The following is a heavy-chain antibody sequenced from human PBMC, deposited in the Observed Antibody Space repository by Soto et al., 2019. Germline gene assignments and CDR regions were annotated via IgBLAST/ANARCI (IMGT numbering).Heavy chain of an antibody. D-gene: IGHD6-19*01. CDR3: ARRFSSGWEGYYYYMDV. V-gene: IGHV4-39*01. CDR1: GGSISSSSYY. J-gene: IGHJ6*03. Sequence: SETLSLTCTVSGGSISSSSYYWGWIRQPPGKGLEWIGSIYYSGSTYYNPSLKSRVTISVDTSKNQFSLKLSSVTAADTAVYYCARRFSSGWEGYYYYMDVWGKGTTVTVSS. CDR2: IYYSGST.